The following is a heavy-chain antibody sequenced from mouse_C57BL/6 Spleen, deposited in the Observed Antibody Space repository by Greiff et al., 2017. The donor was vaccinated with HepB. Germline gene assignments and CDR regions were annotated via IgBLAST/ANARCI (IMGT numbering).Heavy chain of an antibody. J-gene: IGHJ2*01. Sequence: EVKVVESGGGLVKPGGSLKLSCAASGFTFSDYGMHWVRQAPEKGLEWVAYISSGSSTIYYADTVKGRFTISRDNAKNTLFLQMTSLRSEDTAMYYCARFYGSSSYYFDYWGQGTTLTVSS. D-gene: IGHD1-1*01. CDR3: ARFYGSSSYYFDY. CDR2: ISSGSSTI. CDR1: GFTFSDYG. V-gene: IGHV5-17*01.